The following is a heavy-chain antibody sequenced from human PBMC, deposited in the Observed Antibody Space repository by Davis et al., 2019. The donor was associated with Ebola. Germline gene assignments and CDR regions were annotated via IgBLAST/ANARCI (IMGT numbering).Heavy chain of an antibody. J-gene: IGHJ5*02. D-gene: IGHD6-6*01. V-gene: IGHV1-8*01. CDR3: ARESGYSSSIYWFDP. Sequence: ASVKVSCKASGYTFTSYDINWVRQATGQGLEWMGWMNPNSGNTGYAQKFQGRVTMTRNTSISTAYMELSRLRSDDTAVYYCARESGYSSSIYWFDPWGQGTLVTVSS. CDR2: MNPNSGNT. CDR1: GYTFTSYD.